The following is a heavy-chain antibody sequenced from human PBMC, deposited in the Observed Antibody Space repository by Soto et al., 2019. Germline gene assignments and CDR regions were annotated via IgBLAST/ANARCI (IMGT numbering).Heavy chain of an antibody. V-gene: IGHV1-69*13. Sequence: LVTLYCKSSGGTFSRYAISWVRQAPGQLLEWMGGIIPIFGTANYAQKFQGRVTITADESTSTAYMELRSLRSDDTAVFYCARERDGSSWSSAESLQYWGQGTRVTVSA. CDR1: GGTFSRYA. J-gene: IGHJ1*01. CDR3: ARERDGSSWSSAESLQY. CDR2: IIPIFGTA. D-gene: IGHD6-13*01.